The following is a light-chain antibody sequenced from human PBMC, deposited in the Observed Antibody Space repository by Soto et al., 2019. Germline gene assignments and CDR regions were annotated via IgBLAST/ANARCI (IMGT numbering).Light chain of an antibody. CDR2: KAS. J-gene: IGKJ1*01. Sequence: DIQMTQSPSTLSVSVGDRVTITCRASQTISSWLAWYQQKTAKAPKILLNKASTLKSGVPSRFSGSRSGTEYTITTSSLQPDDFATYYCQHYNSYSEAFGQGTKVDIK. V-gene: IGKV1-5*03. CDR1: QTISSW. CDR3: QHYNSYSEA.